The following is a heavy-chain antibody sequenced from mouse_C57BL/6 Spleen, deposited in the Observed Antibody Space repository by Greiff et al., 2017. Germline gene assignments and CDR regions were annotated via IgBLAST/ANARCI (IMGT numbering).Heavy chain of an antibody. CDR3: AREEDYYSNTYFWFAY. CDR2: IDPSDSYT. CDR1: GYTFTSYW. J-gene: IGHJ3*01. D-gene: IGHD2-5*01. V-gene: IGHV1-59*01. Sequence: QVQLQQPGAELVRPGTSVKLSCKASGYTFTSYWMHWVKQRPGQGLEWIGVIDPSDSYTNYNQKFKGKATLTVDTSSSTAYMQLSSLTSEDSAVYYCAREEDYYSNTYFWFAYWGQGTLVTVSA.